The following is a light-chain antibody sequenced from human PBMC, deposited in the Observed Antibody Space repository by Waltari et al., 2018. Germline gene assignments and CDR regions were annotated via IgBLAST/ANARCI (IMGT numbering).Light chain of an antibody. J-gene: IGLJ3*02. CDR2: GKN. CDR1: SLRSYH. CDR3: HSRDISGNHLVL. Sequence: SSELTQDPAVSVALGQPVRVTCHGASLRSYHATWYQPKAGQAPVVVIFGKNNRPPGIPDRFSGSSSGNTASLTITGTQAEDEAEYYCHSRDISGNHLVLFGGGTKLTVL. V-gene: IGLV3-19*01.